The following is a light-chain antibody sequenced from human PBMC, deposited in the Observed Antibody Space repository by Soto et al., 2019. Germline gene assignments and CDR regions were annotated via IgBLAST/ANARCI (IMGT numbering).Light chain of an antibody. J-gene: IGKJ3*01. Sequence: DIQMTQSPSSLSASVGDRVTITCQASQDISNYLNWYQQILGQAPKLLIYGASNLATGVPSRFSGSASGTDFSFTISSLQPEDIATYYCQQYDNLPFTFGPGTKVDIK. CDR2: GAS. CDR1: QDISNY. V-gene: IGKV1-33*01. CDR3: QQYDNLPFT.